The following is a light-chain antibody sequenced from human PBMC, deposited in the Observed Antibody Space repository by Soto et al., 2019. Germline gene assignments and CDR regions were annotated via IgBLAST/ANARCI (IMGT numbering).Light chain of an antibody. CDR2: DVS. CDR3: SSYTSSSTQV. V-gene: IGLV2-14*01. Sequence: QSVLTQPASVSGSPGQSITISCTGTSSDVGGYNYVSWYQQHPGKAPKLMIYDVSNRPSGVSNRFSGSKSDNTASLTISGPQAEDEADYYCSSYTSSSTQVFGGGTKLTAL. J-gene: IGLJ2*01. CDR1: SSDVGGYNY.